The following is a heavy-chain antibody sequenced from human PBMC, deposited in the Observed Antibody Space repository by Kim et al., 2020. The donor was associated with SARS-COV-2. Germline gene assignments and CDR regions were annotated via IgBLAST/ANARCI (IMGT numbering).Heavy chain of an antibody. CDR2: IYYSGST. Sequence: SETLSLTCTVSGGSISSYYWSWIRQPPGKGLEWIGYIYYSGSTNYNPSLKSRVTISVDTSKNQFSLKLSSVTAADTAVYYCARQSTIAGGWFDPWGQGTL. J-gene: IGHJ5*02. CDR1: GGSISSYY. CDR3: ARQSTIAGGWFDP. D-gene: IGHD3-16*01. V-gene: IGHV4-59*01.